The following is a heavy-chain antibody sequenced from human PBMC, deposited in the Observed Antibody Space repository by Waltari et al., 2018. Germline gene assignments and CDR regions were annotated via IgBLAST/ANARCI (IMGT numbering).Heavy chain of an antibody. J-gene: IGHJ5*02. V-gene: IGHV3-7*01. Sequence: EVQLVESGGGLVQPGGSLRLSCAASGFTFSRYWMSWVRQAPGKGLEWVANIKQDGSEKYYVDSVKGRFTISRDNAKNSLYLQMNSLRAEDTAVYYCARDRYCSGGSCYLRWFDPWGQGTLVTVSS. CDR3: ARDRYCSGGSCYLRWFDP. D-gene: IGHD2-15*01. CDR2: IKQDGSEK. CDR1: GFTFSRYW.